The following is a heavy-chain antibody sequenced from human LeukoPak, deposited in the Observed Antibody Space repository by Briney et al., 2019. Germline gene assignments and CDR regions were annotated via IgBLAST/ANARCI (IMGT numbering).Heavy chain of an antibody. V-gene: IGHV1-18*01. CDR3: ARVEGYYDSSGYYYVDGYYYYGMDV. CDR2: ISAYNGNT. D-gene: IGHD3-22*01. J-gene: IGHJ6*02. Sequence: ASVNVSCKASGYTFTSYGISWVRQAPGQGLEWMGWISAYNGNTNYAQKLQGGVTMTTDTSTSTAYMELRSLRSDDTAVYYCARVEGYYDSSGYYYVDGYYYYGMDVWGQGTTVTVSS. CDR1: GYTFTSYG.